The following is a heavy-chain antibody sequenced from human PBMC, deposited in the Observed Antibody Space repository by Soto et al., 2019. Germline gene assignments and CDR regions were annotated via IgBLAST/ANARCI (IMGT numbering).Heavy chain of an antibody. CDR3: ARHGTTVTTSYFDY. D-gene: IGHD4-17*01. J-gene: IGHJ4*02. CDR1: GFTFSDYY. Sequence: GGSLRLSCAASGFTFSDYYMSWIRQAPGKGLEWVSYIGSSGRTIYYADSVKGRFTISRDIAKNSLYLQMTSLRAEDTAVYYCARHGTTVTTSYFDYWGQGTLVTVSS. CDR2: IGSSGRTI. V-gene: IGHV3-11*01.